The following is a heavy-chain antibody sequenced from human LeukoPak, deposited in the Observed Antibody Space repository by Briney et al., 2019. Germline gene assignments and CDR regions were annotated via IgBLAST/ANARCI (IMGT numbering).Heavy chain of an antibody. CDR1: GFTFSSYG. J-gene: IGHJ4*02. V-gene: IGHV3-NL1*01. D-gene: IGHD1-26*01. CDR2: IYSGGST. Sequence: GRSLRLSCAASGFTFSSYGMHWVRQAPGKGLEWVSVIYSGGSTYYADSVKGRFTISRDNSKNTLYLQMNSLRAEDTAVYYCARVWSDGNGSYYFDYWGQGTLVTVSS. CDR3: ARVWSDGNGSYYFDY.